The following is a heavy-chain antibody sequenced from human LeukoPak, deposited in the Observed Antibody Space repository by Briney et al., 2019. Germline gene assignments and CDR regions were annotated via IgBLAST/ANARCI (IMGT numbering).Heavy chain of an antibody. D-gene: IGHD5-18*01. CDR2: INWNGGST. V-gene: IGHV3-20*04. CDR3: GSDSWGYSYAGSN. J-gene: IGHJ4*02. CDR1: GFTFNGYG. Sequence: GGYLRLSCAASGFTFNGYGMSWVRQAPGKGLEWVSGINWNGGSTGYADSVKGPFTISRDNAKNSLYLQMNSLRAEGTALYYCGSDSWGYSYAGSNWGQGTLVSVSS.